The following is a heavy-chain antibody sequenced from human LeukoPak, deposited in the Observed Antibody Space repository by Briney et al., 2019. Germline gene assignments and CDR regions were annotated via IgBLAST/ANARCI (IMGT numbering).Heavy chain of an antibody. CDR2: INHSGST. Sequence: PSETLSLTCAVYGGSFSGYYWSWIRQPPGKGLEWIGEINHSGSTNYNPSLESRVTISVDTSKNQFSLKLSSVTAADTAVYYCAIVVGATLADAFDIWGQGTMVTVSS. D-gene: IGHD1-26*01. CDR3: AIVVGATLADAFDI. V-gene: IGHV4-34*01. J-gene: IGHJ3*02. CDR1: GGSFSGYY.